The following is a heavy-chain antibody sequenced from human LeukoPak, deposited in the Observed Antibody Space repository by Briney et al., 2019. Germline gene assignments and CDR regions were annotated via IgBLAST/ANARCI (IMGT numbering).Heavy chain of an antibody. CDR1: GGSISSSSYY. CDR2: IYTSGST. V-gene: IGHV4-39*07. Sequence: SETLSLTCTVSGGSISSSSYYWGWIRQPPGKGLEWIGRIYTSGSTNYNPSLKSRVTISVDTSKNQFSLKLSSVTAADTAVYYCAREAGAPDYWGQGTLVTVSS. D-gene: IGHD1-26*01. CDR3: AREAGAPDY. J-gene: IGHJ4*02.